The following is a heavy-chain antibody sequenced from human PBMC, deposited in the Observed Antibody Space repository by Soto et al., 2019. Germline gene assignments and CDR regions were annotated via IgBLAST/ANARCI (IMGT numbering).Heavy chain of an antibody. V-gene: IGHV3-15*07. Sequence: PGGSLRLSCAASGFTFSNAWMNWVRQAPGKGLEWVGRIKSKTDGGTTDYAAPVKGRFTISRDDSKNTLYLQMNSLKTEDTAVYYCTTYQHDYYDSSGYRRVDYWGQGTLVTVSS. D-gene: IGHD3-22*01. CDR1: GFTFSNAW. CDR3: TTYQHDYYDSSGYRRVDY. CDR2: IKSKTDGGTT. J-gene: IGHJ4*02.